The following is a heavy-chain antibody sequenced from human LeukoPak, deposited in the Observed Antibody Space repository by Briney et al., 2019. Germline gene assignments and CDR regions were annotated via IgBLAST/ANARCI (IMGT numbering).Heavy chain of an antibody. D-gene: IGHD5-24*01. V-gene: IGHV1-46*01. CDR3: ARDLLEYVEMATISSYGY. CDR1: GYTFTSYY. Sequence: ASVKVSCKASGYTFTSYYMHWVRQAPGQGLEWMGIINPSGGSTSYAQKFQGRVTMTRDTSTSTVYMELSRLRSEDTAVYYCARDLLEYVEMATISSYGYWGQGTLVTVSS. J-gene: IGHJ4*02. CDR2: INPSGGST.